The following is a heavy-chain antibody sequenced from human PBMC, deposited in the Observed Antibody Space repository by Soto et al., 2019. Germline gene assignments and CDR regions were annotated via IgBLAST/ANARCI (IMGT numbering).Heavy chain of an antibody. J-gene: IGHJ4*02. CDR2: IAPGNGNT. CDR1: GYTFTDYA. Sequence: ASVKVSCKASGYTFTDYAIHWVRQAPGQRLEWMGWIAPGNGNTKYSQNFQGRVTITRDTTATTAYMELSSLRSEDTAVYYCAKGSRMWTPDYWGQGTLVTVSS. V-gene: IGHV1-3*01. CDR3: AKGSRMWTPDY. D-gene: IGHD2-21*01.